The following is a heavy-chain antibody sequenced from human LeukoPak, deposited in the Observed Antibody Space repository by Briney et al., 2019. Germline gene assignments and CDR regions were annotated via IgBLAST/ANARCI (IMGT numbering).Heavy chain of an antibody. CDR2: IYYSGTT. V-gene: IGHV4-59*01. CDR1: GGSISSYY. J-gene: IGHJ4*02. D-gene: IGHD6-13*01. CDR3: ARGGLVSAGTLDY. Sequence: SETLSLTCTVSGGSISSYYWSWIRQPPGKGLEWIGYIYYSGTTNYNPSLKSRVTISVDTSKNQFSLKLSSVTAADTAVYFCARGGLVSAGTLDYWGQGTLVTVSS.